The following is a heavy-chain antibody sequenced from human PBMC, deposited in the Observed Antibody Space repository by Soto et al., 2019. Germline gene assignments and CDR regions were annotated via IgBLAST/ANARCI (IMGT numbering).Heavy chain of an antibody. CDR1: GYTFMSHV. CDR2: VTSGNGDT. V-gene: IGHV1-3*04. CDR3: ARESGIWGRSGDIVY. D-gene: IGHD6-13*01. Sequence: QVHLVQSGAEVMEPGASVKVSCRASGYTFMSHVMHWVRQAPGQRLEWMGWVTSGNGDTKYSQNFQGRVTITRDTFATTAYTEMSRVTTEDTGVYSCARESGIWGRSGDIVYWGQGTLVTVSS. J-gene: IGHJ4*02.